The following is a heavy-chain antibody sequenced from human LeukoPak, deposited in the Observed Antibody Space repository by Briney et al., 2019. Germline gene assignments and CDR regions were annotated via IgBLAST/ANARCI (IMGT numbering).Heavy chain of an antibody. J-gene: IGHJ3*01. V-gene: IGHV3-9*01. Sequence: PGGSLRLSCVMSGLSIEDYAMHWVRQAPGKGLEWVAGINWKSGSVGYVDSVKGRFTISRDNAKNSVFLEMNSLRLEDTALYFCVKDPGSSWFQGDAFDLWGQGTMVTVAS. CDR2: INWKSGSV. CDR3: VKDPGSSWFQGDAFDL. D-gene: IGHD2-15*01. CDR1: GLSIEDYA.